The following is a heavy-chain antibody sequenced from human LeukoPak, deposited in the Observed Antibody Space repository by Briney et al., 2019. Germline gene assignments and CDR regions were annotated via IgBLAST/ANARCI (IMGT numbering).Heavy chain of an antibody. Sequence: GGSLRLSCAASGFTFSSYSMNWVRQAPGKGLEWVSSISSSSSYIYYADSVKGRFTISRDNAKNSLYLQMNSLRAEDTAVYYCARERSGSSWYHYFDYWGQGTLVTVSS. V-gene: IGHV3-21*01. D-gene: IGHD6-13*01. CDR2: ISSSSSYI. J-gene: IGHJ4*02. CDR3: ARERSGSSWYHYFDY. CDR1: GFTFSSYS.